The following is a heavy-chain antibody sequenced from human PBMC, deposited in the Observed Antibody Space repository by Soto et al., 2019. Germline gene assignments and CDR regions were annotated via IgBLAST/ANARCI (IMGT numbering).Heavy chain of an antibody. CDR2: INPSGGST. Sequence: QVQLVQSGVEVKKPGASVKVSCKASGYTFTDYRMIWVRQAPGQGLEWMGIINPSGGSTDYAPNFQGRVTLTRDSFTSTVYMELSNLRSEDTAVYYCARPADRLANWFDPWGQGTLVTVSS. V-gene: IGHV1-46*01. CDR3: ARPADRLANWFDP. D-gene: IGHD6-6*01. CDR1: GYTFTDYR. J-gene: IGHJ5*02.